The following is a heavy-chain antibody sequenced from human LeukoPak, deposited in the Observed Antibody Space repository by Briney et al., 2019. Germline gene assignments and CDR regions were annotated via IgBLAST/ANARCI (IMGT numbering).Heavy chain of an antibody. J-gene: IGHJ4*02. CDR3: ARVDTAMVSIDY. CDR2: IYYSGST. CDR1: GGSISSSSYY. V-gene: IGHV4-30-4*08. D-gene: IGHD5-18*01. Sequence: PSETLSLTCTVSGGSISSSSYYWGWIRQPPGKGLEWIGYIYYSGSTYYNPSLKSRVTISVDTSKNQFSLKLSSVTAADTAVYYCARVDTAMVSIDYWGQGTLVTVSS.